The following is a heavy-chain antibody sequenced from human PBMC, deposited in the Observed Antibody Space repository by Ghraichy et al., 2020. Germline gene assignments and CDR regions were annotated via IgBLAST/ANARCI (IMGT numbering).Heavy chain of an antibody. Sequence: ASVKVSCKASGYTFTGYYMHWVRQAPGQGLEWMGRINPNSGGTNYAQKFQGRVTMTRDTSISTAYMELSRLRSDDTAVYYCARDSPWDSSGYYYFGWGQGTLVTVSS. CDR1: GYTFTGYY. J-gene: IGHJ4*02. CDR3: ARDSPWDSSGYYYFG. CDR2: INPNSGGT. D-gene: IGHD3-22*01. V-gene: IGHV1-2*06.